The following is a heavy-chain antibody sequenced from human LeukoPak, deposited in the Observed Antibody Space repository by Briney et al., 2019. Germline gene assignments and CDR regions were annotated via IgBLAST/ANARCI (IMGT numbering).Heavy chain of an antibody. D-gene: IGHD1-26*01. CDR3: ARGDGDLLD. V-gene: IGHV4-34*01. Sequence: PSETLSLTCAVYGGSFSGYYWSWIRQPPGKGLEWIGEINHSGSTNYNPSLKSRVTISVDTSKNQFSLKVISVTAADTAVYYCARGDGDLLDWGQGTLVTISS. CDR2: INHSGST. J-gene: IGHJ4*02. CDR1: GGSFSGYY.